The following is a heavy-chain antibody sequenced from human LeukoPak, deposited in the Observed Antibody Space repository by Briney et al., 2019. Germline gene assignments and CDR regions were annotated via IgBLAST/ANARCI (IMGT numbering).Heavy chain of an antibody. V-gene: IGHV1-18*01. CDR1: GGTFTSYS. J-gene: IGHJ6*02. CDR2: ISAYNGNT. CDR3: ARDSSSWYLVQSYYYGMDV. D-gene: IGHD6-13*01. Sequence: ASVKVSCKASGGTFTSYSVTWVRQAPGQGLEWMGWISAYNGNTNYAQKLQGRVTMTTDTSTSTAYMELRSLRSDDTAVYYCARDSSSWYLVQSYYYGMDVWGQGTTVTVSS.